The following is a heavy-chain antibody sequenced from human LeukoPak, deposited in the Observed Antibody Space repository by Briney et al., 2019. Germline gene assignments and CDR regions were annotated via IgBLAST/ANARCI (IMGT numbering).Heavy chain of an antibody. J-gene: IGHJ4*02. V-gene: IGHV4-39*01. CDR2: IYYTGST. D-gene: IGHD5-24*01. Sequence: NPSETLSLTCTVSGGSISISSYYWGWIRQPPGKGLEWVGSIYYTGSTYYNPSLKSRVTISVDTSKNQFSLKPNSVTAADTAVYYCARRGNGYSYFDYWGQGTLVTDSS. CDR3: ARRGNGYSYFDY. CDR1: GGSISISSYY.